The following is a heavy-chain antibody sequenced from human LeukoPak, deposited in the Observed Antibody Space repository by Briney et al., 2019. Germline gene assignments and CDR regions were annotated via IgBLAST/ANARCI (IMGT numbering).Heavy chain of an antibody. CDR3: ASLRPTHYDFWSGYPMGYMDV. CDR1: GFTVSSNY. V-gene: IGHV3-53*01. J-gene: IGHJ6*03. Sequence: GGSLRPSCAASGFTVSSNYMTWVRQAPGKGLEWVSLIYSGGSTYYADSVKGRFTMSRDNYKNTLYLQMDSLRAEGTAVYYCASLRPTHYDFWSGYPMGYMDVWGKGTTVTVSS. CDR2: IYSGGST. D-gene: IGHD3-3*01.